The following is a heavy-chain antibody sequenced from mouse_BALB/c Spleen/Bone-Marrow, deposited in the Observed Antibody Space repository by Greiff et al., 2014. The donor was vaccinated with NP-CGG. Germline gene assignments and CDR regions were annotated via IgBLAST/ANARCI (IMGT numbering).Heavy chain of an antibody. D-gene: IGHD2-2*01. J-gene: IGHJ4*01. CDR2: INPYNGGI. CDR1: GYSFTGYT. Sequence: VQLQQSGPELVKPGASMKISCKASGYSFTGYTMNWVKQSHGENLEWIGLINPYNGGIRYNQKFKGKATLTVDKSSSTAYMELLSLTSEDSAVYYCARSGYGRYAMDYWGQGTSVTVSS. CDR3: ARSGYGRYAMDY. V-gene: IGHV1-26*01.